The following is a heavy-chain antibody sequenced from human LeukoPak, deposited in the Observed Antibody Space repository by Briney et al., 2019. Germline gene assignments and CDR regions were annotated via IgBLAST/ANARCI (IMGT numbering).Heavy chain of an antibody. CDR1: GGSFSGYY. CDR3: ARVARYDYVWGSYRTVYYFDY. D-gene: IGHD3-16*02. CDR2: INHSGST. Sequence: SETLSLTCAVYGGSFSGYYWSWIRQPPGKGLEWIGEINHSGSTNYNPSLKSRVTISVDTSKYQFSLKLSSVTAADTAVYYCARVARYDYVWGSYRTVYYFDYWGQGTLVTVSS. V-gene: IGHV4-34*01. J-gene: IGHJ4*02.